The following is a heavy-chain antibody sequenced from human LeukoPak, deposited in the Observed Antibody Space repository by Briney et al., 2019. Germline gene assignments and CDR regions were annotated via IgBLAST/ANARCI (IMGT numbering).Heavy chain of an antibody. Sequence: SETLSLTCAVYGGSFSGYYWSWIRQPPGKGLEWIGEINHSGSTNFNPSLKSRVTISVDTSKNQFPLKLSSVTAADTAVYYCARGPTYYDFWSGYYSMGDYWGQGTLVTVSS. CDR1: GGSFSGYY. V-gene: IGHV4-34*01. CDR2: INHSGST. CDR3: ARGPTYYDFWSGYYSMGDY. J-gene: IGHJ4*02. D-gene: IGHD3-3*01.